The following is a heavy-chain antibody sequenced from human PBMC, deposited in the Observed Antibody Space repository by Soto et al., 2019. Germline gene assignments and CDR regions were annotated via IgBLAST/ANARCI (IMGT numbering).Heavy chain of an antibody. J-gene: IGHJ4*02. Sequence: QVHLVQSGAEVKKPGASVKVSCQGSGYAFTTYGITWVRQAPGQGLEWMGWISAHTGNTNYAQKLQGRVTVTRDTSTSTAYMELRSLRYDDTAVYYCARGRYGDYWGQGALVNVSS. D-gene: IGHD1-1*01. V-gene: IGHV1-18*01. CDR1: GYAFTTYG. CDR2: ISAHTGNT. CDR3: ARGRYGDY.